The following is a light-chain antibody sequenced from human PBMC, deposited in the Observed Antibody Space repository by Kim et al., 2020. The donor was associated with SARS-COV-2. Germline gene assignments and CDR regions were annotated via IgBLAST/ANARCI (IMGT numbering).Light chain of an antibody. CDR1: SSNIGNNY. J-gene: IGLJ2*01. CDR2: DNN. CDR3: GTWDTSLTAGV. V-gene: IGLV1-51*01. Sequence: GQGVTISCSGTSSNIGNNYVSWYQQFPGTAPKLLIYDNNKRPSGIPDRFSGSKSGTSATLGITGLQTGDEADYHCGTWDTSLTAGVFGGGTQLTVL.